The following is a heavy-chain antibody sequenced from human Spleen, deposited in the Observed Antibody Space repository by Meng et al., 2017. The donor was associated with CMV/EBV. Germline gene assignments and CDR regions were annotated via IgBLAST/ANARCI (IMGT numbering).Heavy chain of an antibody. CDR1: GGSFSGYS. V-gene: IGHV4-34*01. CDR3: ARGRYCKSPNCLKSYFQH. J-gene: IGHJ1*01. D-gene: IGHD2-2*01. Sequence: SETLSLTCAVYGGSFSGYSWNWIRQPPGKGLEWIGEIRESETADYNSSRKSRVTISVDTSKHQFSLNLTSVTAADTAVYYCARGRYCKSPNCLKSYFQHWGQGTLVTVSS. CDR2: IRESETA.